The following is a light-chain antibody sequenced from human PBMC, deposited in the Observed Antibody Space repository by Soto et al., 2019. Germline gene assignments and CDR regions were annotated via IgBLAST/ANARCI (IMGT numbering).Light chain of an antibody. V-gene: IGKV1-5*01. Sequence: SKSASALSASVGHRVTITFRASQSITNRLAWYQQKPGKAPKVLIYDASNLEYGVPSRFSGSGFGTEFILTISSLQPDDFATYCCQHYGGMWTVGQGAKVDIK. CDR3: QHYGGMWT. CDR2: DAS. CDR1: QSITNR. J-gene: IGKJ1*01.